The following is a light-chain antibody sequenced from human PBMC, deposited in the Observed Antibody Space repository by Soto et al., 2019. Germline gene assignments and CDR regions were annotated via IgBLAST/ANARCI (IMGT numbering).Light chain of an antibody. Sequence: QSVLTQSPSASASLGASVKLTCTLSSGHSSYAIAWHQQQPEKGPRYLMKLNSDGSHSKGDGIPDRFSGSSSGAERYLTISSLRSEDEADYYCRTWGSGTVVFGGGTKLTVL. V-gene: IGLV4-69*01. J-gene: IGLJ2*01. CDR3: RTWGSGTVV. CDR2: LNSDGSH. CDR1: SGHSSYA.